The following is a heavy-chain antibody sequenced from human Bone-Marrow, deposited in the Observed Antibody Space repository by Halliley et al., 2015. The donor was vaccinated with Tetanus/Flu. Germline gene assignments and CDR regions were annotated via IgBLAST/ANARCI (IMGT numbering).Heavy chain of an antibody. D-gene: IGHD3-9*01. CDR3: ARVSQPLDPSFDY. CDR2: IETGHGNS. J-gene: IGHJ4*02. Sequence: MGWIETGHGNSRYSQKFPGRVTITRDTSASTAYMELSRLTSEDTAVYYCARVSQPLDPSFDYWGQGTLVTVSS. V-gene: IGHV1-3*04.